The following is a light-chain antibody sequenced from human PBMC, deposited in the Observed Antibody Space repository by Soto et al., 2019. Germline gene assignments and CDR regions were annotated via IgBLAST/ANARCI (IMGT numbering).Light chain of an antibody. CDR1: QSVSNSY. Sequence: EIVLTQSPGTLSLSPGERATLSCRASQSVSNSYLAWYQHKPGQAPRLVIYGASNRATGIPDRFSGSGSGTEFTLTISSLQHDDFATYYCKQYTSYAPKFGQGTKVDIK. J-gene: IGKJ1*01. CDR2: GAS. CDR3: KQYTSYAPK. V-gene: IGKV3-20*01.